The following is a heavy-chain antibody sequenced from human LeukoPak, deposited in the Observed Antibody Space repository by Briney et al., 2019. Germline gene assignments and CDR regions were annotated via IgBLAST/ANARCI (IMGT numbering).Heavy chain of an antibody. V-gene: IGHV3-7*03. CDR2: INQDGSAK. Sequence: GGSVRLSCADSGFIFSNSWMAWVRQAPGRGLAWLANINQDGSAKTCVDSLKGRFTISRDNAKNSLYLQMNSLRAEDTAMYYCARDSGYNAFDYWGQGTLVTVSS. CDR3: ARDSGYNAFDY. D-gene: IGHD5-12*01. CDR1: GFIFSNSW. J-gene: IGHJ4*02.